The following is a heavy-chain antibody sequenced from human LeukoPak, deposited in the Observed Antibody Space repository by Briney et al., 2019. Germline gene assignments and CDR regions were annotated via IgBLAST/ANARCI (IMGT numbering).Heavy chain of an antibody. CDR2: INHSGST. Sequence: KPSETLCLTCADHGGTVSGYYWSWIRQPPGKGLEWNGEINHSGSTNYNPSLKSRVTISVDTSKNQFSLKLSSVTAAGTAVYYCARANYYDSSGYSYWGQGTLVTVSS. V-gene: IGHV4-34*01. CDR3: ARANYYDSSGYSY. D-gene: IGHD3-22*01. J-gene: IGHJ4*02. CDR1: GGTVSGYY.